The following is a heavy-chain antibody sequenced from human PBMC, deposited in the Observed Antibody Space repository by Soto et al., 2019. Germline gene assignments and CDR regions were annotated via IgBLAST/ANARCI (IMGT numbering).Heavy chain of an antibody. CDR1: GFPFSRFA. D-gene: IGHD2-15*01. Sequence: QAQLVESGGGVVQPGRSLRLSCVGSGFPFSRFAIHWVRQAPGKGLEWVAVIANDATNEYYADSVKGRFTISRDNSKNTVYLQMNSLTTADTALYYCATDIAAASPSGVDVWGRGTTVTVSS. J-gene: IGHJ6*02. CDR3: ATDIAAASPSGVDV. CDR2: IANDATNE. V-gene: IGHV3-30*04.